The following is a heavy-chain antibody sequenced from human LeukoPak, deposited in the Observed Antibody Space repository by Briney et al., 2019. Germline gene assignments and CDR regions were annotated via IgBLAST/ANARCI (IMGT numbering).Heavy chain of an antibody. CDR2: IWYDGSNK. D-gene: IGHD1-26*01. J-gene: IGHJ3*02. Sequence: GGSLRLSCAASGFTFSSYGMHWVRQAPGKGLEWVAVIWYDGSNKYYADSVKGRFIISRDNSKNTLYLQMNSLRAEDTAVYYCSQQVGARDDAFDIWGQGTMVTVSS. V-gene: IGHV3-33*01. CDR1: GFTFSSYG. CDR3: SQQVGARDDAFDI.